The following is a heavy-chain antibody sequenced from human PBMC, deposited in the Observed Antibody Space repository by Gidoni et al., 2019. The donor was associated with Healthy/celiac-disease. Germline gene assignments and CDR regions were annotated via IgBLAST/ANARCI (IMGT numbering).Heavy chain of an antibody. CDR2: IWYDGSNK. J-gene: IGHJ6*03. CDR1: GFSFSSHG. D-gene: IGHD3-22*01. Sequence: VQLVASGGGVVQPGRSLRLSCAASGFSFSSHGLPPVRQGPGKGLEWVAVIWYDGSNKYYADSVKGRFTISRDKSKNTLYLQMNSLRAEDTAVYYCARDNYYDSSGYYHYYYYYMDVWGKGTTVTVSS. V-gene: IGHV3-33*01. CDR3: ARDNYYDSSGYYHYYYYYMDV.